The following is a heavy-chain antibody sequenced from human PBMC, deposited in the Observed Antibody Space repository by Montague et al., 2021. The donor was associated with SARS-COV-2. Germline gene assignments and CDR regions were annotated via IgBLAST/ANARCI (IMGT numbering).Heavy chain of an antibody. CDR1: GGSISSYY. CDR3: ARDLGYNWNYYYYYGMDV. CDR2: IYYSGST. V-gene: IGHV4-59*01. Sequence: SETLSLTCTVSGGSISSYYWSWIRQPPGKGLEWIGYIYYSGSTNYNPSLKSRGTISVDTSKNQFSLKLSSVTAADTAVYYCARDLGYNWNYYYYYGMDVWGQGTTVTVSS. J-gene: IGHJ6*02. D-gene: IGHD1-20*01.